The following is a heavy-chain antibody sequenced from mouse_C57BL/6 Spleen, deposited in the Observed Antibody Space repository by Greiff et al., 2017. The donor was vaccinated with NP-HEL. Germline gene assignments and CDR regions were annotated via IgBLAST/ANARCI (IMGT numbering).Heavy chain of an antibody. V-gene: IGHV3-6*01. Sequence: EVQLQESGPGLVKPSQSLSLTCSVTGYSITSGYYWNWIRQFPGNKLEWMGYISYDGSNNYNPSLKNRISITRDTSKNQFFLKLNSVTTEDTATYYCARDPLDYAWYFDVWGTGTTVTVSS. J-gene: IGHJ1*03. CDR2: ISYDGSN. CDR3: ARDPLDYAWYFDV. D-gene: IGHD2-4*01. CDR1: GYSITSGYY.